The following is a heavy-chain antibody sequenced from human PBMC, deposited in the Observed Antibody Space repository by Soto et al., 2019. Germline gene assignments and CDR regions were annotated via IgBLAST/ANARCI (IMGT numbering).Heavy chain of an antibody. J-gene: IGHJ6*03. CDR3: ARGVILWFGELSRRGGYHYYMDV. CDR2: INDSGNI. D-gene: IGHD3-10*01. V-gene: IGHV4-34*01. CDR1: GGSFSGYQ. Sequence: QVQLQQWGAGLLKPSETLSLTCAVYGGSFSGYQWSWIRQTPGKGLEWIGEINDSGNINYNPSLKSRVTILLDTPKKQISLKLSSVTAADSAVYYCARGVILWFGELSRRGGYHYYMDVWGKGTPVNVPS.